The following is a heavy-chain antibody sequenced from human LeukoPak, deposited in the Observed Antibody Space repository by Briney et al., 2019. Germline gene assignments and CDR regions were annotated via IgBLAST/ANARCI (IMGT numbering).Heavy chain of an antibody. J-gene: IGHJ6*02. V-gene: IGHV5-51*01. CDR2: IYPGDSDT. Sequence: GGSLQISCQGSGSRFTSYWIGWVRRLPGKGLEWMGIIYPGDSDTRYSPSFQGQVTISADKSISTAYLQWSSLKASDTAMYYCARLGGGYCSSTSCYFHYYYGMDVWGQGTTVTVSS. CDR3: ARLGGGYCSSTSCYFHYYYGMDV. CDR1: GSRFTSYW. D-gene: IGHD2-2*03.